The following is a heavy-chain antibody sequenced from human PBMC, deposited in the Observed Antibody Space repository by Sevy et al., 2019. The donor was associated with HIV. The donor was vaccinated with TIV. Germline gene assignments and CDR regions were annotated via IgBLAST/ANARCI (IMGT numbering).Heavy chain of an antibody. J-gene: IGHJ4*02. CDR2: LKSTADGGTV. D-gene: IGHD1-26*01. Sequence: GGSLRLSCTGSGFTFGDYAMNWVRQAPGKGLEWVAFLKSTADGGTVDHAASVKGRFSISRDDSKNIAYLQMNDLKTEGTGGYYCTRWEGAQSIFDYWGQGALVTVSS. CDR3: TRWEGAQSIFDY. V-gene: IGHV3-49*04. CDR1: GFTFGDYA.